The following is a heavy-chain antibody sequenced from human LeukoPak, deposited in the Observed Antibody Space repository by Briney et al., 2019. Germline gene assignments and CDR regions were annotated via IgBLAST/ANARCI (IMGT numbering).Heavy chain of an antibody. J-gene: IGHJ6*03. CDR3: ARSGIQLWTPYYYYYMDV. D-gene: IGHD5-18*01. Sequence: GGSLRLSCAASGFSFSNYWMSWVRQAPGKGLEWVANIDQDGSENYYVDSVKGRFTISRDNARNSLYLQMNSLRAEDTAVYYCARSGIQLWTPYYYYYMDVWGKGTTVTVSS. V-gene: IGHV3-7*01. CDR1: GFSFSNYW. CDR2: IDQDGSEN.